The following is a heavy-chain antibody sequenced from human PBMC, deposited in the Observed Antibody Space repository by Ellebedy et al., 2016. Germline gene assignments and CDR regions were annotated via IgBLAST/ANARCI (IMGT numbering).Heavy chain of an antibody. CDR2: INPNSGGT. V-gene: IGHV1-2*02. Sequence: ASVKVSCXASGYTFTGYYMHWVRQAPGQGLEWMGWINPNSGGTNYAQKFQGRVTMTRDTSISTAYMELSRLRSDDTAVYYCARDYSGTNWFDPWGQGTLVTVSS. CDR3: ARDYSGTNWFDP. D-gene: IGHD1-26*01. J-gene: IGHJ5*02. CDR1: GYTFTGYY.